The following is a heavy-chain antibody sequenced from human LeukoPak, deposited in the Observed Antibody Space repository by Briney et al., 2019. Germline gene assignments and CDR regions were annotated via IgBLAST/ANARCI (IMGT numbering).Heavy chain of an antibody. Sequence: AASVKVSCKASGYTFTSYDINWVRQATGQGLEWMGWMNPNSGNTGYAQEFQGRVTMTRNTSISTAYMELSSLRSEDTAVYYCARVYKVGATRPFVYWGQGTLVTVSS. V-gene: IGHV1-8*01. CDR3: ARVYKVGATRPFVY. D-gene: IGHD1-26*01. J-gene: IGHJ4*02. CDR1: GYTFTSYD. CDR2: MNPNSGNT.